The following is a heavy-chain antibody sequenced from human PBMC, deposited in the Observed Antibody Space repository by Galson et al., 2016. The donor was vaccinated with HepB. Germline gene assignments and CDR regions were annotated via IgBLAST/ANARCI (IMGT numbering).Heavy chain of an antibody. D-gene: IGHD3-9*01. CDR3: ARDQHYDILTGYRHPYWYFDL. V-gene: IGHV3-48*02. CDR1: GFSFSRNN. J-gene: IGHJ2*01. CDR2: ISGSTTTI. Sequence: SLRLSCAASGFSFSRNNMNWIRHAPGKGLEWVSRISGSTTTISYADSVKGRFTISRDNAKNSLYLQMNSLRDEDTAVYYCARDQHYDILTGYRHPYWYFDLWGRGTLVTVSS.